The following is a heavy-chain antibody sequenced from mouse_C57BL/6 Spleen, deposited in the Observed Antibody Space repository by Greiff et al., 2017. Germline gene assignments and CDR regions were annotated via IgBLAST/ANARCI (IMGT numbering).Heavy chain of an antibody. CDR3: ARKNGSSYWYFGV. D-gene: IGHD1-1*01. CDR2: INPSTGGT. J-gene: IGHJ1*03. CDR1: GYSFTGYY. V-gene: IGHV1-42*01. Sequence: VQLQQSGPELVKPGASVKISCKASGYSFTGYYMNWVKQSPEKSLEWIGEINPSTGGTTYNQKFKAKATLTVDKSSSTAYMQLKSLTSEYSAVYCCARKNGSSYWYFGVWGTGTTVTVAS.